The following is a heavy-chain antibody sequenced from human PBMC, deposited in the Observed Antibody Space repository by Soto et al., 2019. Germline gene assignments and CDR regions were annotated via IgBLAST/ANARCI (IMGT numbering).Heavy chain of an antibody. CDR2: IDPTDSYT. D-gene: IGHD1-26*01. CDR3: ARGLPTGSYHLDH. J-gene: IGHJ4*02. Sequence: GDSLEISCKVSGYKFITDWISWVRQMPGKGLEWMGRIDPTDSYTKYSPSFEGHVTISADKSISTAYLQWSSLRAPDTAIYYCARGLPTGSYHLDHWGQGTQVTV. CDR1: GYKFITDW. V-gene: IGHV5-10-1*01.